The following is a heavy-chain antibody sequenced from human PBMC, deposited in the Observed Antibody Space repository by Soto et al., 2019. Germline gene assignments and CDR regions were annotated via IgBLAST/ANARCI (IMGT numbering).Heavy chain of an antibody. J-gene: IGHJ4*02. CDR1: GFTFSSYS. Sequence: GGSLRLSCAASGFTFSSYSMTWVRQAPGKGLEWVSSISSSSTYIHYGDSVKGRFTISRDNAKNSLNLQMNSLRAEDTAVYFCARDTNYYASGSGVDYWGQGILVTVSS. V-gene: IGHV3-21*01. D-gene: IGHD3-10*01. CDR3: ARDTNYYASGSGVDY. CDR2: ISSSSTYI.